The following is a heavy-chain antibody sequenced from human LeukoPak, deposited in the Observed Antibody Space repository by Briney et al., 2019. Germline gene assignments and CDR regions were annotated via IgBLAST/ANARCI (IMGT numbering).Heavy chain of an antibody. CDR1: GYSFSIYG. CDR2: ISASDGTT. D-gene: IGHD4-17*01. CDR3: ARCGAAVTTHFSH. Sequence: ASVTVSCKASGYSFSIYGITWARQAPGQGLEYLGWISASDGTTNYAQKVQDRVTMTTDTSTSTAYLYLRSLRSEDTAVYYCARCGAAVTTHFSHWGQGTLVTVSS. J-gene: IGHJ4*02. V-gene: IGHV1-18*01.